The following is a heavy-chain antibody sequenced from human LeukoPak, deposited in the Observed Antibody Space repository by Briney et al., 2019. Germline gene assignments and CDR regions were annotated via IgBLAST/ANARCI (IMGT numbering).Heavy chain of an antibody. CDR1: GGSISSYY. CDR2: IYYCGST. Sequence: SETLSLTCTVSGGSISSYYWSWIRQPPGKGLEWIGYIYYCGSTNYNPSLKSRVTISVDTSKNQFSLNLSSVTAADTAVYYCARDLLSTAGYFDYWGQGTLVTVSS. V-gene: IGHV4-59*01. J-gene: IGHJ4*02. CDR3: ARDLLSTAGYFDY. D-gene: IGHD6-19*01.